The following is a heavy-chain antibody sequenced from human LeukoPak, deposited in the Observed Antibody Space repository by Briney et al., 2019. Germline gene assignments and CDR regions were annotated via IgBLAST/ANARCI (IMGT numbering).Heavy chain of an antibody. D-gene: IGHD3-16*01. CDR3: ARLLGDY. Sequence: PSEILSLTCTVSGASISSHYWSWIRQPPGKGLEWIGYINYSGSTNYNPSLKSRVTISVDMSKNQFSLKLSSVTAADTAVYYCARLLGDYWGQGTLVTVSS. CDR1: GASISSHY. V-gene: IGHV4-59*11. J-gene: IGHJ4*02. CDR2: INYSGST.